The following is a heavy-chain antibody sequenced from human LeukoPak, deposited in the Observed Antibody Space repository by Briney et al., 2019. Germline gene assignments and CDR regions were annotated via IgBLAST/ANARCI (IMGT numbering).Heavy chain of an antibody. V-gene: IGHV3-73*01. D-gene: IGHD1-20*01. CDR2: TGNKVSNYAT. J-gene: IGHJ4*02. Sequence: GGSLRLSCAASGFTFSGSTMHWVRQASGKGLEWVGRTGNKVSNYATTYAASVKGRFTISRDDSKNTAYLQMNSLKTEDTAVYYCTRSLNWIREYWGQGTLVTVSS. CDR3: TRSLNWIREY. CDR1: GFTFSGST.